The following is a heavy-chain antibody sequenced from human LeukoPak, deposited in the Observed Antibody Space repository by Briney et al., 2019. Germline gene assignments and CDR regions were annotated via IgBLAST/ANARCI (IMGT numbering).Heavy chain of an antibody. J-gene: IGHJ4*02. V-gene: IGHV3-66*02. D-gene: IGHD3-22*01. CDR1: GFTVSSNY. Sequence: GGSLRLSCAASGFTVSSNYMSWVRQAPGKGLEWVSVIYSGGSTYYADSVKGRFTISRDNTKNTLYLQMNSLRAEDTAVYYCARDRSSGYYWFDYWGQGTLVTVSS. CDR3: ARDRSSGYYWFDY. CDR2: IYSGGST.